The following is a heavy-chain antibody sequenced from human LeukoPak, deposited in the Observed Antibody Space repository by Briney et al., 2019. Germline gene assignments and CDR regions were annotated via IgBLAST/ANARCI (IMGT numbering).Heavy chain of an antibody. Sequence: SQTLSLTCTVSGGSISSGGYYWSCIRQHPGKGLEWIGYIYFSGSTYYNPSLKSRVTISVDTSTTQFSLKLSSVTAADTPVYHCARGPTNYGWFDPRGQGTLVTVSS. D-gene: IGHD4-17*01. CDR3: ARGPTNYGWFDP. J-gene: IGHJ5*02. CDR2: IYFSGST. CDR1: GGSISSGGYY. V-gene: IGHV4-31*03.